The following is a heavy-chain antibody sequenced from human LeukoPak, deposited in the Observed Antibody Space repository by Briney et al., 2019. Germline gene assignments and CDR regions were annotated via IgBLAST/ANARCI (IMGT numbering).Heavy chain of an antibody. CDR3: ARGHYDSSGYYYVNFGY. Sequence: SETLSLTCTVSGGSISSYYWNWIRQPPGKGLEWIGYIYYYNPSLKSRVTISVDTSKNQFSLKLSSVTAADTALYYCARGHYDSSGYYYVNFGYWGQGTLVTVSS. V-gene: IGHV4-59*01. CDR1: GGSISSYY. D-gene: IGHD3-22*01. CDR2: IY. J-gene: IGHJ4*02.